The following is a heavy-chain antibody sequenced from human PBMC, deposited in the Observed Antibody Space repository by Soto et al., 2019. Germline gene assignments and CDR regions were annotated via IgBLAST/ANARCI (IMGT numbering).Heavy chain of an antibody. CDR3: ARGGGTYSTSYGMDV. CDR2: VFHSGTT. D-gene: IGHD5-18*01. Sequence: QVQLQESGPGLVKPSGTLSLTCDVSGGVVSSINWWSWVRQPPGKTLEWIGEVFHSGTTNYNPSLKSRVTMSVDKSKNQLSLTLSSVTAADTAVYYCARGGGTYSTSYGMDVWGQGTTVIVSS. V-gene: IGHV4-4*02. J-gene: IGHJ6*02. CDR1: GGVVSSINW.